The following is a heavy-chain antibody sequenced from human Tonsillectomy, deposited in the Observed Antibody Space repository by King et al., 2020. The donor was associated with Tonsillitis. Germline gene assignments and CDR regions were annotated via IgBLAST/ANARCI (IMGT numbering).Heavy chain of an antibody. J-gene: IGHJ6*02. CDR1: GGSISSGGHY. CDR3: ARGYDPYYYYYYGMDI. Sequence: VQLQESGPGLMKPSQTLSLTCTVSGGSISSGGHYWSWIRQHPGKGLEWIGYIYYSGTTYYNPSLKSRVIISIDTSKNQFSLKLSYVTAADTAVYYCARGYDPYYYYYYGMDIWGQGTTVTVSS. V-gene: IGHV4-31*03. D-gene: IGHD3-3*01. CDR2: IYYSGTT.